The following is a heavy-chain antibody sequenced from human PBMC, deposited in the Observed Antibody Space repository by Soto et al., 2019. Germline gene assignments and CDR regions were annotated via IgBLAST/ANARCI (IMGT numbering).Heavy chain of an antibody. Sequence: QVQLVQSGAEVKKPGASVKVSCKASGYTFTGYYMHWVRQAPGQGLEWMGWINPNSGGTNYAQKFQGRVTMTRDTSISTAYMELSRLRSDDTAVYYCGRVMYYYDSSGYFDAFDIWGQGTMVTVSS. CDR2: INPNSGGT. CDR1: GYTFTGYY. V-gene: IGHV1-2*02. D-gene: IGHD3-22*01. CDR3: GRVMYYYDSSGYFDAFDI. J-gene: IGHJ3*02.